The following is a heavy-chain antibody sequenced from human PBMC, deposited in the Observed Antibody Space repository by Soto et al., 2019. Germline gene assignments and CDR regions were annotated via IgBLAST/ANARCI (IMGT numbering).Heavy chain of an antibody. V-gene: IGHV1-2*04. J-gene: IGHJ4*03. CDR1: GYTFTSYY. Sequence: ASVKVSCKASGYTFTSYYMHWVRQPPGQGLEWMGWIYPSSCGTNYALKFQGWVTMTRDTSISTAYMELSRLRSDDTAVYYCARRAHIVVVPSAIRFDCWGHGTLVTVSS. CDR3: ARRAHIVVVPSAIRFDC. D-gene: IGHD2-2*01. CDR2: IYPSSCGT.